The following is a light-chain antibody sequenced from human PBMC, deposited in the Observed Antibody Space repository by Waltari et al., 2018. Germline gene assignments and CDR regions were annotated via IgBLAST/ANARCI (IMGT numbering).Light chain of an antibody. J-gene: IGLJ3*02. Sequence: QSVLTQPPSASGTPGQTVTIPCSGSDSNIGSDSVNLYPHLPGTAPNLLIYDDNQRPSGVPDRFSGSKSGTSASLAISGLQSGDEADYYCSVWDDSLTAWVFGGGTKVT. CDR1: DSNIGSDS. CDR3: SVWDDSLTAWV. CDR2: DDN. V-gene: IGLV1-44*01.